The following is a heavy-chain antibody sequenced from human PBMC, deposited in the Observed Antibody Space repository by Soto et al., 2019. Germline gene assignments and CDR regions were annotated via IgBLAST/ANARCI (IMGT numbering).Heavy chain of an antibody. CDR1: GGSISSSY. V-gene: IGHV4-59*01. CDR3: ARGPYPYYFDY. J-gene: IGHJ4*02. Sequence: SETLSLTCTVSGGSISSSYWSWIRQPPGKELEWIGFIYYTGNTNYNPSLKSRVTISVDTSKTQFSLRLNSVTPADTAVYHCARGPYPYYFDYWGPGTLVTVSS. CDR2: IYYTGNT.